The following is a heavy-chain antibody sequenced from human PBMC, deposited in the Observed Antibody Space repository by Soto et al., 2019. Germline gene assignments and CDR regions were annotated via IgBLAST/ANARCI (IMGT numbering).Heavy chain of an antibody. J-gene: IGHJ4*02. CDR2: IYYSGST. CDR3: ARAGYGSGSYYNAFGY. Sequence: SLTMSVTCTVAGGTIISGGCYWSWNSKHPGKGLEWIGYIYYSGSTYYNPSLKSRVTISVDTSKNQFSLKLSSVTAADTAVYYCARAGYGSGSYYNAFGYWGQGTLVTVSS. V-gene: IGHV4-31*03. D-gene: IGHD3-10*01. CDR1: GGTIISGGCY.